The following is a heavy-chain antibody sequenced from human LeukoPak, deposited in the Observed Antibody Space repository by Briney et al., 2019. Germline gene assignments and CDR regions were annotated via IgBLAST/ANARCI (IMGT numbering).Heavy chain of an antibody. V-gene: IGHV1-18*01. J-gene: IGHJ4*02. CDR1: GYTFTSYG. CDR2: ISVYNGNT. Sequence: ASVKVSCKASGYTFTSYGSSWVRQAPGQGLEWMGWISVYNGNTNYAQKLQGRVTMTTDTSTSTAYMELRSLRSDDTAVYYCAREGKYYYDSTTNYWGQGTLVTVSS. CDR3: AREGKYYYDSTTNY. D-gene: IGHD3-22*01.